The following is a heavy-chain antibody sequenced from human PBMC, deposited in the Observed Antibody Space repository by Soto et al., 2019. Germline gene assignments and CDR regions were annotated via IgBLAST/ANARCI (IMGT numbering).Heavy chain of an antibody. D-gene: IGHD6-19*01. Sequence: PSETLSLTCTVSGGSISSYYWIWIRQPPGKGLEWIGYMYYSGSTDYNPSLKSRVTISVDTSKNQFPLKLSSVTAADTAVYYCASYSSGRYDYYYYYGMDVWGQGTTVTVSS. CDR1: GGSISSYY. J-gene: IGHJ6*02. CDR2: MYYSGST. CDR3: ASYSSGRYDYYYYYGMDV. V-gene: IGHV4-59*01.